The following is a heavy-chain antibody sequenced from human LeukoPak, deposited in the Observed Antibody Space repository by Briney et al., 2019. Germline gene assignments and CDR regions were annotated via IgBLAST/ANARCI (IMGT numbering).Heavy chain of an antibody. CDR3: ARDYYDSSGYYYVFDY. Sequence: ASVKVSCRASGYTFTGYYMHWVRQAPGQGLEWMGWINPNSGGTNYAQKFQGRVTMTRDTSISTAYMELSRLRSGDTAVYYCARDYYDSSGYYYVFDYWGQGTLVTVSS. D-gene: IGHD3-22*01. J-gene: IGHJ4*02. V-gene: IGHV1-2*02. CDR1: GYTFTGYY. CDR2: INPNSGGT.